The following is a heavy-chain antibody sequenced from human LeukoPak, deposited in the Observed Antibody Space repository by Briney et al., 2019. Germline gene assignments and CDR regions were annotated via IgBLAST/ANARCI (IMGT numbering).Heavy chain of an antibody. V-gene: IGHV3-30-3*01. CDR3: AKEIYYDSSAFFDY. D-gene: IGHD3-22*01. J-gene: IGHJ4*02. CDR2: TSYDGSNK. Sequence: GGSLRLSCAASGFTFSSYAMHWVRQAPGKGLEWVAVTSYDGSNKNYADSVKGRFTISRDNSKNTLYLQMNSLRTEDTAVYFCAKEIYYDSSAFFDYWGQGTLVTVSS. CDR1: GFTFSSYA.